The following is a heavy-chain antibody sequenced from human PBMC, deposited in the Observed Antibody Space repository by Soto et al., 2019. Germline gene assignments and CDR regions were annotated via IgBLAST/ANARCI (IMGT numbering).Heavy chain of an antibody. CDR2: IYYSGST. J-gene: IGHJ4*02. D-gene: IGHD3-3*01. Sequence: PSETLSLTCTVSGGSISSGGYYWSWIRQHPGKGLEWIGYIYYSGSTYYNPSLKSRVTISVDTSKNQFSLKLSSVTAADTAVYYCARVLRFLEWLGGYYFEYWGQGTRVTVSS. CDR3: ARVLRFLEWLGGYYFEY. CDR1: GGSISSGGYY. V-gene: IGHV4-31*03.